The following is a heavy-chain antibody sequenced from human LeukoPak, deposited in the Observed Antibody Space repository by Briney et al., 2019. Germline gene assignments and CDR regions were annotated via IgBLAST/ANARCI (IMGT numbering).Heavy chain of an antibody. CDR2: INHSGST. CDR3: ARGLGYCSSTSCYRVGYFDY. D-gene: IGHD2-2*02. Sequence: SETLSLTRAVYGGSFSGYYWSWIRQPPGKGLEWIGEINHSGSTNYNPSLKSRVTISVDTSKNQFSLKLSSVTAADTAVYYCARGLGYCSSTSCYRVGYFDYWGQGTLVTVSS. V-gene: IGHV4-34*01. CDR1: GGSFSGYY. J-gene: IGHJ4*02.